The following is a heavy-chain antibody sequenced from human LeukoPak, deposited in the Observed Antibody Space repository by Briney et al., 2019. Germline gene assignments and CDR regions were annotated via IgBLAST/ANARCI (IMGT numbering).Heavy chain of an antibody. J-gene: IGHJ3*02. CDR3: AMGSTVTPPGAFDS. Sequence: SVKVSCKASGGTFSSYAISWVRQAPGQGLEWMGGIIPIFGTANYAQKFQGRVTITADESTSTAYMELSSLRYEDTAVYYCAMGSTVTPPGAFDSWGQGTMVSVCS. V-gene: IGHV1-69*13. CDR1: GGTFSSYA. D-gene: IGHD4-17*01. CDR2: IIPIFGTA.